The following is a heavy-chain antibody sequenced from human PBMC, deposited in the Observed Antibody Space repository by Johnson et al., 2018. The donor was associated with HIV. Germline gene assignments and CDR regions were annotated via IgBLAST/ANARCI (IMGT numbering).Heavy chain of an antibody. J-gene: IGHJ3*02. CDR3: ARENLGAFDI. V-gene: IGHV3-11*01. D-gene: IGHD1-14*01. Sequence: QVQLVESGGGLVQPGGSLRLSCAASGFTFSDYYMSWIRQAPGKGLEWVSVIYSDGSIYYADSMKGRFAISRDNAKNSLYLQMNSLRAEDTALYYCARENLGAFDIWGQGTMVTVSS. CDR1: GFTFSDYY. CDR2: IYSDGSI.